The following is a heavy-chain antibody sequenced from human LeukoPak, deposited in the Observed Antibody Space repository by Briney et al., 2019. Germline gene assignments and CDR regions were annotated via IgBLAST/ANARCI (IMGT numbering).Heavy chain of an antibody. CDR2: IYYSGST. CDR1: GGSISSGGYY. Sequence: SSRTLSLTCTVSGGSISSGGYYWSWIRQHPRTGLEWLVYIYYSGSTYYNPSLKSRVTISVDTSKNQFSLKLSSVTAADTAVYYCARGRLRLGELSFGFDYWGQGTLVTVSS. J-gene: IGHJ4*02. CDR3: ARGRLRLGELSFGFDY. V-gene: IGHV4-31*03. D-gene: IGHD3-16*02.